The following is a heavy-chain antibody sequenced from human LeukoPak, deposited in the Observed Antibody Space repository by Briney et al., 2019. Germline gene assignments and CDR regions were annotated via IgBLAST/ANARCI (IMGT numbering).Heavy chain of an antibody. D-gene: IGHD1-1*01. CDR1: GFNFRSYA. V-gene: IGHV3-33*08. CDR2: IWHDGSNK. J-gene: IGHJ4*02. Sequence: GGSLRLSCEASGFNFRSYAMHWVRQAPGKGLEWVALIWHDGSNKYYADSVKGRFSISRDNSNNTLYLQMNSLRAEDTAVYYCARDRGTNGDYHRGYFDYWGQGSLVTVSS. CDR3: ARDRGTNGDYHRGYFDY.